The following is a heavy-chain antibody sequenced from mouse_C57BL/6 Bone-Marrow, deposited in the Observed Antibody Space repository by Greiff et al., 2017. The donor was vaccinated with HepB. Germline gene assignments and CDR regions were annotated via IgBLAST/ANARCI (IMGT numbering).Heavy chain of an antibody. V-gene: IGHV1-50*01. CDR2: IDPSDSYT. CDR1: GYTFTSYW. J-gene: IGHJ4*01. CDR3: ARLRDYDNAMDY. D-gene: IGHD2-4*01. Sequence: QVQLQQPGAELVKPGASVKLSCKASGYTFTSYWMQWVKQRPGQGLEWIGEIDPSDSYTNYNQKFKGKATLTVDTSSSTAYTQLSSLTSEDSAVYYCARLRDYDNAMDYWGQGTSVTVSS.